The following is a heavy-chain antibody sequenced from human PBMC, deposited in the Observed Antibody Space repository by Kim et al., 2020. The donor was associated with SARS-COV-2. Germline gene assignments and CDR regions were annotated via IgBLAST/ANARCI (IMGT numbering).Heavy chain of an antibody. CDR3: TTVYGEYGAYYFDY. V-gene: IGHV3-15*01. D-gene: IGHD4-17*01. CDR2: IKSKTDGGTT. J-gene: IGHJ4*02. CDR1: GFTFSNAW. Sequence: GGSLRLSCAASGFTFSNAWMSWVRQAPGKGLEWVGRIKSKTDGGTTDYAAPVKGRFTISRDDSKNTLYLQMNSLKTEDTAVYYCTTVYGEYGAYYFDYWGQGTLVTVSS.